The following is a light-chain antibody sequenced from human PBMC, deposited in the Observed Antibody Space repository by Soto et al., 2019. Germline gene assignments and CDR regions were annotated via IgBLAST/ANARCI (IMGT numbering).Light chain of an antibody. CDR1: QSVSSNY. V-gene: IGKV3-20*01. J-gene: IGKJ2*01. CDR2: GAS. CDR3: QQYGSSPPYT. Sequence: EIVLTQSPGTLSLSPGERATLSCRASQSVSSNYLAWYQQKPGQAPRLPIFGASSRASDIPDRFSGSGSGTDFTLTISRLEPEDFAVYYCQQYGSSPPYTFGQGTKLEIK.